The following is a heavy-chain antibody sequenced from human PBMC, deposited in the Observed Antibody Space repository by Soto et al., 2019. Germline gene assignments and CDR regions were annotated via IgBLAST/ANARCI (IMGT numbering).Heavy chain of an antibody. Sequence: EVQLVESGGGLVKPGESLRLSCAASGFTFSSYSMNWVRQAPGKGLEWVSSISSSSSYIYYADSVKGRFTISRDNAKNSLYLQLNSLRAEDTAVYYCARDPSISSANDWGQGTLVTVSS. CDR3: ARDPSISSAND. V-gene: IGHV3-21*01. D-gene: IGHD6-19*01. CDR2: ISSSSSYI. J-gene: IGHJ4*02. CDR1: GFTFSSYS.